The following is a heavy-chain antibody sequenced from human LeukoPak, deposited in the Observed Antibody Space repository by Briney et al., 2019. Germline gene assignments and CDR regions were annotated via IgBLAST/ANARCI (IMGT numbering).Heavy chain of an antibody. D-gene: IGHD3-22*01. J-gene: IGHJ5*02. V-gene: IGHV3-30*01. CDR2: ISYDGSNK. Sequence: GGSLRLSCAASGFTFSSYAMHWVRQAPGKGLEWVAVISYDGSNKYYADSVKGRFTISRDNSKNTLYLQMNSLRAEDTAVYYCASGYYDSSGYPTGWFDPWGQGTLVTASS. CDR1: GFTFSSYA. CDR3: ASGYYDSSGYPTGWFDP.